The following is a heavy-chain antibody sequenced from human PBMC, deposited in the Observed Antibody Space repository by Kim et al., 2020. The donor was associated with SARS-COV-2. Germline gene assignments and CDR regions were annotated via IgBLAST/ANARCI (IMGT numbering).Heavy chain of an antibody. D-gene: IGHD3-10*01. J-gene: IGHJ4*02. CDR2: INPNSGGT. CDR1: GHTFTDYY. V-gene: IGHV1-2*02. CDR3: ARDLGPRTVRGGIDY. Sequence: ASVKVSCKPSGHTFTDYYIHWVRQAPGQGLDWMGWINPNSGGTKYAQKFQGRVTMTRDTSITTVYMELSSLGSDDMAVYFCARDLGPRTVRGGIDYWGQGTLVTVSS.